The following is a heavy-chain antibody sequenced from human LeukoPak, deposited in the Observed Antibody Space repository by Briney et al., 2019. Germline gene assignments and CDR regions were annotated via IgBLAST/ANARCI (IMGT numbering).Heavy chain of an antibody. CDR2: INPSGGST. Sequence: ASVKVSCKVSGYTLTELSMHWVRQAPGQGLEWMGIINPSGGSTSYAQKFQGRVTMTRDTSTSTVYMELSSLRSEDTAVYYCARQRYDRYDFWSGDTSSNWFDPWGQGTLVTVSS. J-gene: IGHJ5*02. D-gene: IGHD3-3*01. CDR1: GYTLTELS. V-gene: IGHV1-46*01. CDR3: ARQRYDRYDFWSGDTSSNWFDP.